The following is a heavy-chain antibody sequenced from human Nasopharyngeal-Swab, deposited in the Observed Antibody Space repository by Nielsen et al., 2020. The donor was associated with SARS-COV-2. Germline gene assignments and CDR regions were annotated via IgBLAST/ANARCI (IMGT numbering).Heavy chain of an antibody. CDR1: GFTFSSYA. CDR2: ISSNGGST. D-gene: IGHD6-13*01. J-gene: IGHJ6*03. V-gene: IGHV3-64D*06. CDR3: VKGSSSWYSDYYYMDV. Sequence: GGSLRLSCSASGFTFSSYAMHWVRQAPGKGLEYVSAISSNGGSTYYADSVKGRSTISRDNSKNTLYLQMSSLRAEDTAVYYCVKGSSSWYSDYYYMDVWGKGTTVTVSS.